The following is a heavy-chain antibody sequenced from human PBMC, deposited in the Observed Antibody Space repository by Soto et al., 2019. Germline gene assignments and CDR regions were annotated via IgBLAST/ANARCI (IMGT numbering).Heavy chain of an antibody. V-gene: IGHV4-59*01. Sequence: SETLSLTCTVSGGSISSYFWSWIRQPPKKGLEWTGYIYYSGSTNYNPSLKRRVTIPVHTSKNQFSLKLSSLTAADTAVYCCARVWGGAFDFWGRGTMVTVSS. CDR1: GGSISSYF. CDR2: IYYSGST. J-gene: IGHJ3*01. CDR3: ARVWGGAFDF. D-gene: IGHD3-10*01.